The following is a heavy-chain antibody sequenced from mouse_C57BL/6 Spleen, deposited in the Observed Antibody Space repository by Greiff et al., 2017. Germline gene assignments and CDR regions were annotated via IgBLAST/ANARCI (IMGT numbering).Heavy chain of an antibody. CDR1: GFTFSDYG. CDR2: ISSGSSTI. V-gene: IGHV5-17*01. J-gene: IGHJ4*01. Sequence: EVQGVESGGGLVKPGGSLKLSCAASGFTFSDYGMHWVRQAPEKGLEWVAYISSGSSTIYYADTVKGRFTISRDNAKNTLFLQMTSLRSEDTAMYYCERRTLYASSLYYAMDYWGQGTSVTVAS. D-gene: IGHD1-1*01. CDR3: ERRTLYASSLYYAMDY.